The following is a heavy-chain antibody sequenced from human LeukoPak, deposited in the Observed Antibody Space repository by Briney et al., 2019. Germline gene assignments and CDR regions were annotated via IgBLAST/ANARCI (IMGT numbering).Heavy chain of an antibody. CDR1: GFTFSSYA. CDR2: ISYDGSNK. D-gene: IGHD1-7*01. CDR3: ARATGTDFDY. Sequence: PGGSLRLSCAASGFTFSSYAMHWVRQAPGKGLEWVAVISYDGSNKYYADSVKGRFTISRDNSKNTLYLQMNSLRAEDTAVYYCARATGTDFDYWGQGTLVTVSS. V-gene: IGHV3-30*04. J-gene: IGHJ4*02.